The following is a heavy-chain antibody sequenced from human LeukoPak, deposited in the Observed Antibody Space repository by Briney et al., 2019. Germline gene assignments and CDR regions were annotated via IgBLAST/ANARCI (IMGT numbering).Heavy chain of an antibody. Sequence: EVSVKVSCKVSGYTLTELSTHWVRQAPGKGLEWMGGFDPEDGETIYAQKFQGRVTMTEDTSTDTAYMELSSLRSEDTAVYYCATGLRYSYYYGMDAWGKGTTVTASS. CDR1: GYTLTELS. D-gene: IGHD4-17*01. CDR3: ATGLRYSYYYGMDA. J-gene: IGHJ6*04. V-gene: IGHV1-24*01. CDR2: FDPEDGET.